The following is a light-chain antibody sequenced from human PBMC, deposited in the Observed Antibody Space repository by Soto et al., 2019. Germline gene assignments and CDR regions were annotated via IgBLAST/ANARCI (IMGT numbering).Light chain of an antibody. V-gene: IGKV1-9*01. Sequence: DIQLTQSPSFLSASVGDRVTITCRASQGIAGSLAWYQQKPGKPPKLLIYAESTLQSGVPSRFSGSGSGTRGTLTISSLQPEDFATYYCQQLNSYPITFGQGTRLEIK. CDR2: AES. CDR3: QQLNSYPIT. J-gene: IGKJ5*01. CDR1: QGIAGS.